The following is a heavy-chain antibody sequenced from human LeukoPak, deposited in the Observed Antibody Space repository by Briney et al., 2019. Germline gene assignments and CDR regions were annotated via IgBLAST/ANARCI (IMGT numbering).Heavy chain of an antibody. D-gene: IGHD3-10*01. CDR3: ARLEAGGKGPDY. V-gene: IGHV5-51*01. Sequence: GESLEISCQGSGSPFTSYWIAWVRQLPGKGLEWMGIIYPGDSNIRFSPSFQGQVTISADKSISTAYLQWSSLKASDTAMYYCARLEAGGKGPDYWGQGTLVTVSS. J-gene: IGHJ4*02. CDR2: IYPGDSNI. CDR1: GSPFTSYW.